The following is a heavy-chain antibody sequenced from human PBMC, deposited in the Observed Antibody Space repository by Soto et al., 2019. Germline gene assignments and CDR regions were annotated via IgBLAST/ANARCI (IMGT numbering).Heavy chain of an antibody. CDR3: ERDQGRGYNYGFYY. V-gene: IGHV3-33*01. CDR1: GFTFSSYG. CDR2: IWYDGSNK. Sequence: QVQLVESGGGVVQPGRSLRLSCAASGFTFSSYGMHWVRQAPGKGLEWVAVIWYDGSNKYYADSVKGRFTISRDNSKNSLYLKMNSLRAEDTAVYYCERDQGRGYNYGFYYWGQGNLVTGYS. D-gene: IGHD5-18*01. J-gene: IGHJ4*02.